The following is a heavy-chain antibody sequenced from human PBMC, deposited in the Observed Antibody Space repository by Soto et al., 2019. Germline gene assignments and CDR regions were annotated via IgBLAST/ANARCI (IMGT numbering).Heavy chain of an antibody. CDR2: IYYSGTT. CDR1: GDSVSNDNYY. V-gene: IGHV4-61*01. Sequence: QVQLQESGPGLVKPSETLSLTCAVSGDSVSNDNYYWSWIRQPPGKGLEWIGYIYYSGTTNYNSYLKSRLSLSVDMSKNQFSLKLASVTAADTAVYFCARSQRGRTAVTFDYWGQGALVTVSS. J-gene: IGHJ4*02. D-gene: IGHD3-16*01. CDR3: ARSQRGRTAVTFDY.